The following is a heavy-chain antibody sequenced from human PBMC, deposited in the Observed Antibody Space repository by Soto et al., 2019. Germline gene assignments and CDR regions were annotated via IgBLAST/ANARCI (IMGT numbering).Heavy chain of an antibody. J-gene: IGHJ6*01. CDR3: ARTYSSSWAQSTEHCYLKAF. CDR2: IIPIFGTA. V-gene: IGHV1-69*13. Sequence: ASVKVSCKASGGTFSSYAISWVRQAPGQGLEWMGGIIPIFGTANYAQKFQGRVTITADESTSTAYMELSSLRSEDTAVYYCARTYSSSWAQSTEHCYLKAFWGQGTTVTVSA. D-gene: IGHD6-13*01. CDR1: GGTFSSYA.